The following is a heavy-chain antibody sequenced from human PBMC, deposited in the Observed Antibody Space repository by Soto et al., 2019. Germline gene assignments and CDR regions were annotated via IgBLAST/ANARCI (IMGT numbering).Heavy chain of an antibody. CDR1: GFTFSAYW. V-gene: IGHV3-7*01. D-gene: IGHD6-25*01. J-gene: IGHJ4*02. CDR3: AREKRANGYFDY. Sequence: EVQLVESGGGLVQTGGSLRLSCAASGFTFSAYWMSWVRQAPGKGLEWVANIKQAGSEKYYVDSVNGRFIISRDDAKNSLFLQVKSLRVEDKAVYYCAREKRANGYFDYWGQGTLVTVSS. CDR2: IKQAGSEK.